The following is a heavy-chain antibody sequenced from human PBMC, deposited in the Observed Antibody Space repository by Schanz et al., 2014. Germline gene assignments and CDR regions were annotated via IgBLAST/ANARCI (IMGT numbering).Heavy chain of an antibody. CDR3: VSQTGSPNY. CDR2: ISSRSSHI. Sequence: EVQLVESGGGLIQPGGSLRLSCAASGFGFSSYSMNWVRQAPGKGLEWVSSISSRSSHIYYADSVKGRFTVSRDNAKNSVYLQMNGLRVEDTAVYFCVSQTGSPNYWGQGTLVTVSS. V-gene: IGHV3-21*01. D-gene: IGHD6-13*01. CDR1: GFGFSSYS. J-gene: IGHJ4*02.